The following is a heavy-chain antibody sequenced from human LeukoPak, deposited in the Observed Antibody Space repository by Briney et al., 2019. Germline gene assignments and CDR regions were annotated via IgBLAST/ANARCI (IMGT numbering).Heavy chain of an antibody. D-gene: IGHD5-12*01. Sequence: GESLKISCKGSGYSFTTNWIGWVRQMPGKGLEWMGIIYPGESDTRYSPSFQGQVTISADKSINTAYLQWSSLKASDTAMYYCARGSGYESFDYWGQGTLVTVSS. CDR3: ARGSGYESFDY. J-gene: IGHJ4*02. CDR1: GYSFTTNW. V-gene: IGHV5-51*01. CDR2: IYPGESDT.